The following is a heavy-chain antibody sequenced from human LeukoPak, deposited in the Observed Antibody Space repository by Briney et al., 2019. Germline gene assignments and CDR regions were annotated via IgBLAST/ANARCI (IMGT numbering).Heavy chain of an antibody. CDR3: ARRLTVSHGYGMDV. V-gene: IGHV4-59*08. Sequence: SETLSLTCTVSGGSISSYYWSWIRQPPGKGLEWIGYIYYSGSTNYNPSLKSRVTISVDTSKNQFSLKLSSVTAADTAVYYCARRLTVSHGYGMDVWGQGTTVTVSS. CDR2: IYYSGST. CDR1: GGSISSYY. D-gene: IGHD4-17*01. J-gene: IGHJ6*02.